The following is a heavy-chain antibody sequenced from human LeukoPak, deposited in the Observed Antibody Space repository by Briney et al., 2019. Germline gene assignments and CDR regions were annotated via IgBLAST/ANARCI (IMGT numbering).Heavy chain of an antibody. CDR2: IYPGDSDA. Sequence: GESLKISCKGSGYSFTNYWIGRVRQMPGKGLTWMGIIYPGDSDARYSPSFQGQVTISADKSISTAYLQWSSLKASDTAMYYCARRRDLYSGSYYPFDYWGQGTLVTVSS. V-gene: IGHV5-51*01. CDR3: ARRRDLYSGSYYPFDY. CDR1: GYSFTNYW. D-gene: IGHD1-26*01. J-gene: IGHJ4*02.